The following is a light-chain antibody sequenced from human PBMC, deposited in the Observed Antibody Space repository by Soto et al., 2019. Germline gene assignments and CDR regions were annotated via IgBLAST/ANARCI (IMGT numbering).Light chain of an antibody. V-gene: IGKV3-11*01. J-gene: IGKJ1*01. CDR3: QQRSNCWT. CDR2: DAS. CDR1: QSVSTF. Sequence: EIVLTQSPATLSLSPGERAALSYRASQSVSTFLAWYQHKPGQAPRLLIYDASTRATGIPARFSGSGSGTFFPLIISRLDPEYVAVYYCQQRSNCWTFGQGTKVEIK.